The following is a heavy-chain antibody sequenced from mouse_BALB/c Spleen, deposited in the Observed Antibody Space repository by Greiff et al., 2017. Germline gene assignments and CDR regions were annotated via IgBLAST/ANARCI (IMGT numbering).Heavy chain of an antibody. V-gene: IGHV1-84*02. D-gene: IGHD2-14*01. CDR3: ARYDGAMDY. Sequence: QVQLQQSGPELVKPGASVKISCKASGYTFTDYYINWVKQKPGQGLEWTGWIYPGSGNTKYNEKFKGKATLTVDTSSSTAYMQLSSLTSEDTAVYFCARYDGAMDYWGQGTSVTVSS. CDR1: GYTFTDYY. J-gene: IGHJ4*01. CDR2: IYPGSGNT.